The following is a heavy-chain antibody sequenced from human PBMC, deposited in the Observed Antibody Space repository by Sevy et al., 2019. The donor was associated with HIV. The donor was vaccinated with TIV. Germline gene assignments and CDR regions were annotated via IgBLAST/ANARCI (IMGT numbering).Heavy chain of an antibody. D-gene: IGHD4-17*01. CDR2: ISSSSSYI. J-gene: IGHJ6*02. CDR1: GFTFSSYS. CDR3: ARVSPPNYGDYHYYYYGMDV. V-gene: IGHV3-21*01. Sequence: WGSLRLSCAASGFTFSSYSMNWVRQAPGKGLEWVSSISSSSSYIYYADSVKGRFTISRDNAKNSLYLQMNSLRAEDTAVYYCARVSPPNYGDYHYYYYGMDVWGQGTTVTVSS.